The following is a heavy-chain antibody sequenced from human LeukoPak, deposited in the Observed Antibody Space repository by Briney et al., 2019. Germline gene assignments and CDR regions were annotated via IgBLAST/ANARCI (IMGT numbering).Heavy chain of an antibody. CDR2: IKQDGSEK. CDR3: AKGYTTTWDHYFDY. V-gene: IGHV3-7*01. CDR1: GFIFSDYW. Sequence: GGSLRLSCAASGFIFSDYWMNWVRQAPGKGLEWVANIKQDGSEKYYVDSVKGRFTISRDNTKNSLFLQMDSLRDDDTAIYYCAKGYTTTWDHYFDYSGQGSLVTVSS. J-gene: IGHJ4*02. D-gene: IGHD6-13*01.